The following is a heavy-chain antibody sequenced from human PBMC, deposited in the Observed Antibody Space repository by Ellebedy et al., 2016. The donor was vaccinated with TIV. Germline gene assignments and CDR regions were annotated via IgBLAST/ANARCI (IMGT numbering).Heavy chain of an antibody. V-gene: IGHV3-30*04. CDR3: AKWPRDYYDSSGYYYDPNNDY. J-gene: IGHJ4*02. Sequence: GGSLRLSXATSGFTFSSYAMHWVRQAPGKGLEWVAVISYDGSNKYYADSVKGRFTISRDNSKNTLYLQMNSLRAEDTAVYYCAKWPRDYYDSSGYYYDPNNDYWGQGTLVTVSS. D-gene: IGHD3-22*01. CDR1: GFTFSSYA. CDR2: ISYDGSNK.